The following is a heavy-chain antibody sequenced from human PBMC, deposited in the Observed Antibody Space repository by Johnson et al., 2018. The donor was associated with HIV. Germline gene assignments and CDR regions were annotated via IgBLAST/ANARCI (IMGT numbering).Heavy chain of an antibody. J-gene: IGHJ3*02. D-gene: IGHD3-10*01. V-gene: IGHV3-30*02. Sequence: QVQLVESGGGVVQPGGSLRLSCAASGFTFSSYGMHWVRQAPGKGLEWVALIRYDGSNKYYADSVKGRFTISRDNSKNTLYLQMNSLRAEDTAVYYCARGHMVRGVTHAFDIWGQGTMVTVSS. CDR1: GFTFSSYG. CDR2: IRYDGSNK. CDR3: ARGHMVRGVTHAFDI.